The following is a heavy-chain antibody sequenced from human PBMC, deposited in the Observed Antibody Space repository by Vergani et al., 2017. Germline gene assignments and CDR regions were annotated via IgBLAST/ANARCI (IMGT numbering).Heavy chain of an antibody. D-gene: IGHD2-2*02. CDR3: SRVYSPDYCRNTNCYTFDY. V-gene: IGHV4-61*02. CDR2: IYTSGST. Sequence: QLQESGPGLVKPSQTLSLTCSVSGGSISSGPYSWTWIRQPAGRGLEWIGRIYTSGSTDYNPSLQSRVTLSVDTSKNQFSLKLTSVTAADTAVYYCSRVYSPDYCRNTNCYTFDYWGQGTLVTVSS. J-gene: IGHJ4*02. CDR1: GGSISSGPYS.